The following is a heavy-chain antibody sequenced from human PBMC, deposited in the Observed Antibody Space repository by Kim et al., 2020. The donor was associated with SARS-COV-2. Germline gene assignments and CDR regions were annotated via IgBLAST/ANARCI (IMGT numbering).Heavy chain of an antibody. V-gene: IGHV3-74*01. D-gene: IGHD3-10*01. J-gene: IGHJ2*01. CDR3: ARGLSDGTTVRGVFDL. CDR2: INSDGSDT. Sequence: GGSLRLSCAASGFTLSNDWMHWVRQAPGKGLVWVSRINSDGSDTTYADSVKGRFTISRDNPKNTLYLQMNSLRAEDTAVYFCARGLSDGTTVRGVFDLWGRGTHVPVSS. CDR1: GFTLSNDW.